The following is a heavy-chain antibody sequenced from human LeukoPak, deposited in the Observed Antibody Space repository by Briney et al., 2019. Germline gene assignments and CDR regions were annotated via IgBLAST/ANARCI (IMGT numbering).Heavy chain of an antibody. CDR1: GFTFSNYS. J-gene: IGHJ4*02. CDR3: ARAPLIAAAVFTY. CDR2: FSSSSSYI. V-gene: IGHV3-21*01. D-gene: IGHD6-13*01. Sequence: KTGGSLLISCAASGFTFSNYSMNWVRQAPGKRLEWVSSFSSSSSYIYYADSVKGRFTISRDDAKNSLYLQMNSLRAEDTAVYYCARAPLIAAAVFTYWGQGTLVTVSS.